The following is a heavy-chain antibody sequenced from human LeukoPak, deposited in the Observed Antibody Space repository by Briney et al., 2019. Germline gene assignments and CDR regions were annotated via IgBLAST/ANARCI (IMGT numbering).Heavy chain of an antibody. V-gene: IGHV3-30*18. D-gene: IGHD3-22*01. J-gene: IGHJ4*02. CDR2: ISYDGSNK. CDR3: AKDHLYYDSSGYPY. CDR1: GFTFSSYG. Sequence: SGGSLRLSCAASGFTFSSYGMHWVRQAPGKGLEWVAVISYDGSNKCYADSVKGRFTISRDNSKNTLYLQMNSLRAEDTAVYYCAKDHLYYDSSGYPYWGQGTLVTVSS.